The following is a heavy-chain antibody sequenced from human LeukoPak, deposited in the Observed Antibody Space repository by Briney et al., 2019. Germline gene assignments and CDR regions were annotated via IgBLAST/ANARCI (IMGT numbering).Heavy chain of an antibody. CDR1: GGSISSSSYY. CDR3: ARPANWTDFWSGYDLNWFDP. D-gene: IGHD3-3*01. Sequence: PSETLSLTCTVSGGSISSSSYYWGWIRQPPGKGLEWIGSIYYSGSTYYHPSLKSRVTISVDTSKNQFSLKLSSVTAADTAVYYCARPANWTDFWSGYDLNWFDPWGQGTLVTVSS. V-gene: IGHV4-39*01. CDR2: IYYSGST. J-gene: IGHJ5*02.